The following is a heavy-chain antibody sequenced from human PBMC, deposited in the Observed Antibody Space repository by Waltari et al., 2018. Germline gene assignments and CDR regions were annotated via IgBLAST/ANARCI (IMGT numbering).Heavy chain of an antibody. D-gene: IGHD3-16*01. CDR2: IYSCVSS. V-gene: IGHV3-53*01. J-gene: IGHJ4*02. Sequence: EVQVVESGGGLIQPGGTLRLSCAASGFAVSDNYMSWVRQAPGKGLEWFAVIYSCVSSYYADAVKGRFTISRDSSENTFYLQMSSLIVDDTAVYYCARGPPISAKWELCWFDYWGQGTLVTVSS. CDR3: ARGPPISAKWELCWFDY. CDR1: GFAVSDNY.